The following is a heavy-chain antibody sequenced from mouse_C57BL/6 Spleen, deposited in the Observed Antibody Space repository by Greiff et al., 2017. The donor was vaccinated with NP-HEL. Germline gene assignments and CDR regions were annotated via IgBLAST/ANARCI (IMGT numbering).Heavy chain of an antibody. CDR1: GYTFTSYW. D-gene: IGHD1-1*01. J-gene: IGHJ1*03. V-gene: IGHV1-52*01. CDR3: ASSSFSTGYFDV. CDR2: IDPSDSET. Sequence: QVQLQQPGAELVRPGSSVKLSCKASGYTFTSYWMHWVKQRPIQGLEWIGNIDPSDSETHYNQKFKDKATLTVDKSSSTAYMQLSSLTSEDSAVYYCASSSFSTGYFDVWGTGTTVTVSS.